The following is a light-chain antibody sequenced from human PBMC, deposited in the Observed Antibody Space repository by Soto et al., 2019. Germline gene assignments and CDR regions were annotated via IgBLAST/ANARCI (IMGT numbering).Light chain of an antibody. CDR3: QQYGRSSWT. Sequence: EVVFTQSPGTLSFSPGERATLSCRASQSVSSSYLAWYQQKSGQAPRLLIYGASNRATGIPDRFSGSGSGTDFTLTISRLEPEDFAVYYCQQYGRSSWTFGQGTKVDIK. V-gene: IGKV3-20*01. CDR2: GAS. J-gene: IGKJ1*01. CDR1: QSVSSSY.